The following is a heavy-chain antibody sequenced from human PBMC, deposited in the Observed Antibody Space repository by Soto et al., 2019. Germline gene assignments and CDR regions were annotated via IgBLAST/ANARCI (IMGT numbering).Heavy chain of an antibody. V-gene: IGHV4-59*01. Sequence: QVQLQESGPGLVKPSETLSLTCTVSGGSISSYYWSWIRQPPGKGLEWIVYIYYSGSTNYNPSLKSRVTISVDTSKNPFSLKLSSVTAADTAVYYCARVWGGAFDIWGQGTMVTVSS. J-gene: IGHJ3*02. CDR3: ARVWGGAFDI. CDR2: IYYSGST. D-gene: IGHD3-10*01. CDR1: GGSISSYY.